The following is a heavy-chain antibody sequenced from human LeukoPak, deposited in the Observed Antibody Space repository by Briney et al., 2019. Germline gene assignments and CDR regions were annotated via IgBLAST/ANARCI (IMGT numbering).Heavy chain of an antibody. CDR2: LSHDGSDK. J-gene: IGHJ4*02. Sequence: GGSLRLSCAAPGFTFNSSGVYRVRQAPGKGLEWVAGLSHDGSDKYHADSVKGRFTISRDNSKNTLYLQMNSLRAEDTAVYFCAKDLAVTRTGYSILGYWGQGTLFIVSS. CDR1: GFTFNSSG. CDR3: AKDLAVTRTGYSILGY. V-gene: IGHV3-30*18. D-gene: IGHD6-19*01.